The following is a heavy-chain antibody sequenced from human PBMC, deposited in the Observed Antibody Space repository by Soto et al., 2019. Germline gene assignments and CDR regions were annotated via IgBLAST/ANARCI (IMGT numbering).Heavy chain of an antibody. V-gene: IGHV3-23*01. CDR3: ANYYGSSGYPYGFFQH. Sequence: EVQLLESGGGLVQPGGFLRLSCAASGLTFSNYAMSWVRQAPGKGLEWVSSIGGRGDNTYYADSVEGRFTISRDISKNALYLQMNSLRVDATAVYYCANYYGSSGYPYGFFQHGGQGTLVTVSS. CDR2: IGGRGDNT. CDR1: GLTFSNYA. D-gene: IGHD3-22*01. J-gene: IGHJ1*01.